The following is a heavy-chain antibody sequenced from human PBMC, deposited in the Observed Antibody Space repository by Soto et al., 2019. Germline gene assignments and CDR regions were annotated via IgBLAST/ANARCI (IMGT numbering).Heavy chain of an antibody. D-gene: IGHD3-10*01. CDR1: GYTFTSYA. J-gene: IGHJ6*03. CDR3: ARGVLDGSGSYYPGGSDYYYYYYMDV. CDR2: INAGNGNT. V-gene: IGHV1-3*01. Sequence: ASVKVSCKASGYTFTSYAMHWVRQAPGQRLEWMGWINAGNGNTKYSQKFQGRVTITRDTSESTAYMEMSSLRSEETAVYYCARGVLDGSGSYYPGGSDYYYYYYMDVWGKGTTVTVSS.